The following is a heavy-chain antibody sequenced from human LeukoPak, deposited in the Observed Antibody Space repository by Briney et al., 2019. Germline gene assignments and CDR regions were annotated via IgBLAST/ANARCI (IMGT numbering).Heavy chain of an antibody. Sequence: ASVKVSCKASGYTFTGYYMHWVRQAPGQGLEWMGWINPNSGGTNYAQKFQGRVTMTRDTSSSRAYMERSRLRSDDTAVYYCARDHAQRGWYLTSDYYFDYWGQGTLVTVSS. J-gene: IGHJ4*02. D-gene: IGHD6-19*01. CDR3: ARDHAQRGWYLTSDYYFDY. CDR2: INPNSGGT. V-gene: IGHV1-2*02. CDR1: GYTFTGYY.